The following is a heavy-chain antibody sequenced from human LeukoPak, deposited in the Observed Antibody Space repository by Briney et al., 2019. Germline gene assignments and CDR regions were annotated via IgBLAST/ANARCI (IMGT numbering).Heavy chain of an antibody. V-gene: IGHV4-39*02. CDR1: GGSISSSGYY. CDR2: IYYGRST. D-gene: IGHD2-2*01. CDR3: ARDSSTSYHFDF. J-gene: IGHJ4*02. Sequence: SETLSLTCAVSGGSISSSGYYWGWIRQSPGKGLEWIGSIYYGRSTYYNPSLKSRVTISVDTSENHFSLKLTSVTAADTAVYYCARDSSTSYHFDFWGQGTLVTVSS.